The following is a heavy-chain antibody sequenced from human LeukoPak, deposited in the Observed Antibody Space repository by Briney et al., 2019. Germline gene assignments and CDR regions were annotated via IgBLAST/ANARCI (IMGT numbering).Heavy chain of an antibody. J-gene: IGHJ4*02. V-gene: IGHV4-59*01. CDR1: GGSISSYY. CDR3: ARDTGMLGLYY. Sequence: SETLSLTCTVSGGSISSYYWSWIRQPPGKGLEWIGYIYYSGSTNYNPSLKSRVTISVDTSKNQFSLKLSSVTAADTAVYYCARDTGMLGLYYWGQGTLVTVSS. D-gene: IGHD3-10*02. CDR2: IYYSGST.